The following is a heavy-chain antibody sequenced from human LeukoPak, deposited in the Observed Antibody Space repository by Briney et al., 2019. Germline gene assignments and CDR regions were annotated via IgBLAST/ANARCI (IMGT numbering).Heavy chain of an antibody. CDR1: GYSFVFFG. D-gene: IGHD2-2*01. Sequence: ASVKVSCKASGYSFVFFGVSWVRQAPGQGLEWMGWINTNTGNPTYAQGFTGRFVFSLDTSVSTAYLQISSLKAEDTAVYYCAREVGYCSSTSCYARWFDPWGQGTLVTVSS. CDR3: AREVGYCSSTSCYARWFDP. V-gene: IGHV7-4-1*02. J-gene: IGHJ5*02. CDR2: INTNTGNP.